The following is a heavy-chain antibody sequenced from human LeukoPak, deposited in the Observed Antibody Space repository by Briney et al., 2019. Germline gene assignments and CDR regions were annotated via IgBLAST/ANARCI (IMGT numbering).Heavy chain of an antibody. V-gene: IGHV4-34*01. CDR1: GGSFSGYY. J-gene: IGHJ4*02. CDR3: AGGGDSGGYYYPMFDY. Sequence: PSETLSLTCAVYGGSFSGYYWSWIRQPPGKGLEWIGEINHSGSTNYNPSLKSRVTISVDTSKNQFSLKLSSVTAADTAVYFCAGGGDSGGYYYPMFDYWGQGILVTVSS. D-gene: IGHD3-22*01. CDR2: INHSGST.